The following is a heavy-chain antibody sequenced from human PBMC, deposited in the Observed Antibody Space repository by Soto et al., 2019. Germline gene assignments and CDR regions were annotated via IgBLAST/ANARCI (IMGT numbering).Heavy chain of an antibody. CDR3: ARWSYLDY. CDR2: ISGSDGKT. J-gene: IGHJ4*02. D-gene: IGHD3-3*01. V-gene: IGHV3-23*01. Sequence: GGSLRVSCAASGFSFGSYALSWVRQAPGKGLEGVSNISGSDGKTFYADSVKGRFSISRDTSQSTLYLQMNSLRADDTAMYYCARWSYLDYWGQGTRVTVSS. CDR1: GFSFGSYA.